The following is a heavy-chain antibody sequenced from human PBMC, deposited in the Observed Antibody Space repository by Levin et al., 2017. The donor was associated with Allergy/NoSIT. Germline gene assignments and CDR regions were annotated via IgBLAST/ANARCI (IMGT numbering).Heavy chain of an antibody. V-gene: IGHV1-18*01. CDR2: ISAYNGKT. CDR3: ARDRGDVVEPAARFDF. Sequence: GESLKISCKASGYTFTDFGISWVRQAPGQGLEWMGWISAYNGKTNYAQRLQGRVTMTTDTSTSTAYMEVRSLRSDDTAVYYCARDRGDVVEPAARFDFWGQGTLVTVSS. CDR1: GYTFTDFG. J-gene: IGHJ4*02. D-gene: IGHD2-2*01.